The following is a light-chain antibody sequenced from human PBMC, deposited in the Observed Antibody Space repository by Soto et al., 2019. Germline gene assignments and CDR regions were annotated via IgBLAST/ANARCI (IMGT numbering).Light chain of an antibody. CDR1: QSISSW. Sequence: DIQMTQSPSTLSASVGDRVTITCRASQSISSWLAWYQQKPGKAPKVLIYKASSLESGVPSRFSGSGSGTEFTLTISSLQPDDFATYYCQQYNSYPYTFGHGTKLEIK. V-gene: IGKV1-5*03. CDR3: QQYNSYPYT. J-gene: IGKJ2*01. CDR2: KAS.